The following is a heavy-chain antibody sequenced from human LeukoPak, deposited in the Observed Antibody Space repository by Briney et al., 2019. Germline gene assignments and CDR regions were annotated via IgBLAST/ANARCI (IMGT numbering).Heavy chain of an antibody. CDR3: QARHGY. D-gene: IGHD6-6*01. Sequence: GGSLRLSCAASGFTFSSYAMIWVRQAPGKGLEWVLAISGSGGSTYYADSVKGRFTVSRDNSKNTLYLQMESLRVEDTAVYYCQARHGYWGHGTLVTVSS. CDR1: GFTFSSYA. CDR2: ISGSGGST. J-gene: IGHJ4*01. V-gene: IGHV3-23*01.